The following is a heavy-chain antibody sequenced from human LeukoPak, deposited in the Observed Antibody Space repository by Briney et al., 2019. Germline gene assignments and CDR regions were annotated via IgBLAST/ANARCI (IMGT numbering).Heavy chain of an antibody. V-gene: IGHV1-18*01. Sequence: ASVKVSCKASGYTFTSYGISWVRQTPGQWLELMGWIRAYNGNTNYGQKLQGRVTMTTDTSTSTAYMELRSLRSDDTPVYYCARDPVGATPDYWGQGTLVTVSS. D-gene: IGHD1-26*01. CDR3: ARDPVGATPDY. J-gene: IGHJ4*02. CDR2: IRAYNGNT. CDR1: GYTFTSYG.